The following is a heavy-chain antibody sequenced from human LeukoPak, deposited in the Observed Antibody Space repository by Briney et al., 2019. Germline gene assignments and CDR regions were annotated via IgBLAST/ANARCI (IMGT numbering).Heavy chain of an antibody. Sequence: ASVKVSCKASGYTFTGYYMHWVRQAPGQGREWMGRINPNSGGTNYEQKFQGRVTMTRDTSISISYIELSRLGSDDKAVYYCARVSSSWYQDWYFDLWGRGTLVTVSS. V-gene: IGHV1-2*02. D-gene: IGHD6-13*01. CDR3: ARVSSSWYQDWYFDL. CDR1: GYTFTGYY. J-gene: IGHJ2*01. CDR2: INPNSGGT.